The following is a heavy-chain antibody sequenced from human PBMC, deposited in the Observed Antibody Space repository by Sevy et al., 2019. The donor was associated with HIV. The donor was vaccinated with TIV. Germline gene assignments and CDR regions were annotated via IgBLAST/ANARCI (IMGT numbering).Heavy chain of an antibody. CDR1: GGSISSSSYY. CDR3: ARSIWGGDCSSTSCHTLYYFDY. V-gene: IGHV4-39*01. D-gene: IGHD2-2*02. Sequence: SETLSLTCTVSGGSISSSSYYWGWIRQPPGKGLEWIGSIYYSGSTYYNPSLKSRVTISVDTSKNQFSLKLSSVTAADTAVYYCARSIWGGDCSSTSCHTLYYFDYWGQGTLVTVSS. CDR2: IYYSGST. J-gene: IGHJ4*02.